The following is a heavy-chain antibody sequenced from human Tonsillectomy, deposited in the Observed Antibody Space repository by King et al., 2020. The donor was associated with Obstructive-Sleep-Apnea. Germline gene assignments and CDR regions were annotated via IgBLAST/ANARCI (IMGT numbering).Heavy chain of an antibody. D-gene: IGHD4-11*01. V-gene: IGHV3-30*02. CDR1: GFTFSSYG. Sequence: VQLVQSGGGVVQPGRSLRLSCAASGFTFSSYGMHWVRQAPGKGLEWVAFIRYDGSNKYYADSVKGRFTISRDNSKNTVYLQMNSLRAEDTAVYYCANLGGLTTLNDYWGQGTLVTVSS. CDR2: IRYDGSNK. J-gene: IGHJ4*02. CDR3: ANLGGLTTLNDY.